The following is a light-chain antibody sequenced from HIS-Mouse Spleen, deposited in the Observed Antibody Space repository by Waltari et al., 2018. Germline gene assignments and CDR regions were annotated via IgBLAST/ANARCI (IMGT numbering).Light chain of an antibody. CDR3: SSYTSSSPYVV. CDR2: EVS. V-gene: IGLV2-14*01. J-gene: IGLJ2*01. CDR1: SSDVGGYNY. Sequence: QSALTQPASVSGSPGQSITISCTGTSSDVGGYNYVSWYQQHPGKAPKLMIYEVSNRLEGVSNRFSGSKSGNTASLTISGLQAEDEADYYCSSYTSSSPYVVFGGGTKLTVL.